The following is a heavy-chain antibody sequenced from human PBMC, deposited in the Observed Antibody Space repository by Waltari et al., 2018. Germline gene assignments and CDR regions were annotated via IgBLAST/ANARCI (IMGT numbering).Heavy chain of an antibody. CDR3: ARPMYYYDSSGYYYEDAFDI. D-gene: IGHD3-22*01. J-gene: IGHJ3*02. Sequence: QVQLVQSGAEVKKPGASVKVSCKASGYTFTSYDINWVRQATGQGLEWMGWMNPNSGNTGYAQKFQGRVIMTRNTSISRAYMELSSLRSEDTAVYYCARPMYYYDSSGYYYEDAFDIWGQGTMVTVSS. V-gene: IGHV1-8*01. CDR1: GYTFTSYD. CDR2: MNPNSGNT.